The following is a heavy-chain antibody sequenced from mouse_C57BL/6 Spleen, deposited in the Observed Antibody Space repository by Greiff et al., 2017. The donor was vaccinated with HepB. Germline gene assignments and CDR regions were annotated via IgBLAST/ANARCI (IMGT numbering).Heavy chain of an antibody. CDR3: AREGDMIPRWYFDV. Sequence: EVQVVESGGGLVQPGGSLKLSCAASGFTFSDYGMAWVRQAPRKGPEWVAFISNLAYSIYYADTVTGRFTIARENAKNTLYLEMSSLRSEDTAMYYCAREGDMIPRWYFDVWGTGTTVTVSS. V-gene: IGHV5-15*01. J-gene: IGHJ1*03. CDR2: ISNLAYSI. D-gene: IGHD2-3*01. CDR1: GFTFSDYG.